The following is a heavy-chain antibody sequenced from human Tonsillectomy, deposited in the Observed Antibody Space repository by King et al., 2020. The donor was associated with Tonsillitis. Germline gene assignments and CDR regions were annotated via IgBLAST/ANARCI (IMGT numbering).Heavy chain of an antibody. D-gene: IGHD5-12*01. CDR3: ARHPSQWIDSALGFDI. Sequence: QLQESGPGLVKPSETLSLTCTVSGGSISSYYWSWIRQPPGKGLEWIGYIYYSGSTNYNPSLKSRVTISVDTSKNQFSLKLSSVTAADTAVYYCARHPSQWIDSALGFDIWGQGTMVTVSS. CDR1: GGSISSYY. J-gene: IGHJ3*02. V-gene: IGHV4-59*08. CDR2: IYYSGST.